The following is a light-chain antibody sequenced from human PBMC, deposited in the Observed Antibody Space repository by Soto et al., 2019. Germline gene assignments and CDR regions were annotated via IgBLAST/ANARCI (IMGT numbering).Light chain of an antibody. Sequence: DIVLTQSPGTLSLSPGETATLSCRASQTVNSDYLAWFQQRPGQAPRLLIFDTSRRATDIPDRFSGSGSGTDFTLAIRRLEPEDFAVYYCHQFGYSPRTFGQGTKV. CDR1: QTVNSDY. CDR3: HQFGYSPRT. J-gene: IGKJ1*01. CDR2: DTS. V-gene: IGKV3-20*01.